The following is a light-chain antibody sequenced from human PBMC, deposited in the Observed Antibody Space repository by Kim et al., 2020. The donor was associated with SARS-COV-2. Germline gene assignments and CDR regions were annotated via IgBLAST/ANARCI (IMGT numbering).Light chain of an antibody. J-gene: IGLJ2*01. CDR2: GKN. CDR1: SLRTSY. V-gene: IGLV3-19*01. Sequence: SSELTQDPAVYVALGQTVRITSQGDSLRTSYASWYQHKPGQAPILATNGKNNRPSGIPDRSPGSSSGNTASLTATGAQAAAQADYYCNSRDNSGDHVVF. CDR3: NSRDNSGDHVV.